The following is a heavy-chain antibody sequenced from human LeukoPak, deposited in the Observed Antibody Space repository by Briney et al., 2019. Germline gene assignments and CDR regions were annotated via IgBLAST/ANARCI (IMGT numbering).Heavy chain of an antibody. J-gene: IGHJ6*03. CDR3: ARDHEAARDYYYYYYMDV. CDR2: ISWNSGSI. V-gene: IGHV3-9*01. Sequence: PGGSLRLSCAASGFTFDDYAMHWVRQAPGKGLEWVSGISWNSGSIGYADSVKGRFTISRDNAKNSLYLQMNSLRAEDTAVYYCARDHEAARDYYYYYYMDVWGKGTTVTISS. D-gene: IGHD6-6*01. CDR1: GFTFDDYA.